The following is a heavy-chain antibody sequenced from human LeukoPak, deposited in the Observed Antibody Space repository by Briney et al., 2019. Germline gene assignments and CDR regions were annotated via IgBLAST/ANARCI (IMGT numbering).Heavy chain of an antibody. CDR1: GFTFSSYA. CDR3: AKDLIRLGETALAGSPY. V-gene: IGHV3-23*01. CDR2: ISGSGGST. D-gene: IGHD5-18*01. J-gene: IGHJ4*02. Sequence: GGSLRLSCAASGFTFSSYAMSWVRQAPGKGLEWVATISGSGGSTYYAESVEGRFTIPRDNSKNILYLQMNSLRVEDMAVYYCAKDLIRLGETALAGSPYWGQGTLVTVSP.